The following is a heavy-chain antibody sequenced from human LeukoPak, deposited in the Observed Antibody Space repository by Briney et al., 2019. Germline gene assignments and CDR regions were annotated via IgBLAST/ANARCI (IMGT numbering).Heavy chain of an antibody. CDR1: GFTFSSYG. CDR3: AKDRKAVAGLDY. Sequence: PGGSLRLSCAASGFTFSSYGMHWVRQAPGKGLEWVAVISYDGSNKYYADSVKGRFTISRDNSKNTLYLQMNSLRAEDTAVYYCAKDRKAVAGLDYWGQGTLVTVSS. D-gene: IGHD6-19*01. V-gene: IGHV3-30*18. J-gene: IGHJ4*02. CDR2: ISYDGSNK.